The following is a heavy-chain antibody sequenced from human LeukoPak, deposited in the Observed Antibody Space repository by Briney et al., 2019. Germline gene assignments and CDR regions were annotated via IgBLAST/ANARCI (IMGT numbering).Heavy chain of an antibody. CDR1: GGSFSGYY. V-gene: IGHV4-34*01. CDR2: INHSGST. J-gene: IGHJ4*02. CDR3: ARGSIAAHSFDY. Sequence: SETLSLTCAVYGGSFSGYYWSWIRQPPGKGLEWIGEINHSGSTNYNPSLKSRVTISVDTSKNQFSLKLSSVTAGDTAVYYCARGSIAAHSFDYWGQGTLVTVSS. D-gene: IGHD6-6*01.